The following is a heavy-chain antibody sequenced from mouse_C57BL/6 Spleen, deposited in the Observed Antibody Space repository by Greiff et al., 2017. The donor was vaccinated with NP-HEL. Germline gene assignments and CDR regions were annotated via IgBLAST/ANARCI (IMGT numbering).Heavy chain of an antibody. V-gene: IGHV1-69*01. CDR1: GYTFTSYW. Sequence: QVHVKQPGAELVMPGASVKLSCKASGYTFTSYWMHWVKQRPGQGLEWIGEIDPSDSYTNYNQKFKGKSTVTVDKSSSTAYMQLSSLTSEDSAVYYCARGLSGTMDYWGQGTTLTVSS. D-gene: IGHD4-1*01. CDR3: ARGLSGTMDY. CDR2: IDPSDSYT. J-gene: IGHJ2*01.